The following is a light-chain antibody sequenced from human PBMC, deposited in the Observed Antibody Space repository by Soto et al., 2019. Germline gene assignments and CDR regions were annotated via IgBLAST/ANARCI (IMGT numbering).Light chain of an antibody. J-gene: IGLJ1*01. CDR1: SSDVGGYNY. CDR3: CSYAGDYTFV. V-gene: IGLV2-11*01. CDR2: DVK. Sequence: QSALTQPRSVSGSPGQSVTRSCTGTSSDVGGYNYVTWYQQYPGKAPKVMIYDVKTRPSGVPDRFSGSKSGNTASLTISGLQAEDEADYYCCSYAGDYTFVFGNGTKLTVL.